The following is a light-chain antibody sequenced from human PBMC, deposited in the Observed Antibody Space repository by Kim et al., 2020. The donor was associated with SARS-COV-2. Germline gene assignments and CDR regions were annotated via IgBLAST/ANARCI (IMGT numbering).Light chain of an antibody. Sequence: GQSVTISCTGTSSDVGAYNRVSWYQQHPGKAPKLMIYEVNKRPSGVPDRFSGSKSGNTASLTVSGLQSEDEADFYCSSYAGDDSVLFGGGTKLTVL. CDR3: SSYAGDDSVL. CDR1: SSDVGAYNR. CDR2: EVN. J-gene: IGLJ2*01. V-gene: IGLV2-8*01.